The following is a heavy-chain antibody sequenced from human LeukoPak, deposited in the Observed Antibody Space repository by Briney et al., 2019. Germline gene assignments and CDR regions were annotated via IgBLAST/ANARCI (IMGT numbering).Heavy chain of an antibody. J-gene: IGHJ4*02. V-gene: IGHV3-15*01. Sequence: PGGSLRLSCAASGFTFSNAWMSWVRQAPGKGLEWVGRIKSKTDGGTTDNAAPVKGRFTISRDDSKNTLYLQMNSLRAEDTAVYYCARDGKQWLAQGNYFDYWGRGPLV. CDR3: ARDGKQWLAQGNYFDY. CDR1: GFTFSNAW. CDR2: IKSKTDGGTT. D-gene: IGHD6-19*01.